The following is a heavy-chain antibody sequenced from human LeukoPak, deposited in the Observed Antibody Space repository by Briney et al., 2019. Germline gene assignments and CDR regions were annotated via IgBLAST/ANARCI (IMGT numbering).Heavy chain of an antibody. CDR2: ISYDGSNK. CDR3: ARDLGIGAVGPFYAFDI. J-gene: IGHJ3*02. V-gene: IGHV3-30*04. Sequence: PGRSLRLSCAASGFTFSSYAMHWVRQAPGKGLEWVAVISYDGSNKYYADSVKGRFTISRDNSKNTLYLQMNSLRAEDTAVYYCARDLGIGAVGPFYAFDIWGQGTMVTVSS. D-gene: IGHD6-19*01. CDR1: GFTFSSYA.